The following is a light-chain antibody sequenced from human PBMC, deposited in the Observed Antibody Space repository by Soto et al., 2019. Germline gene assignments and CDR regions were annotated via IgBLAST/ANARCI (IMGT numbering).Light chain of an antibody. J-gene: IGLJ1*01. Sequence: QPVLTQPASVSGSPGQSIAISSTGTSSDVGGYSYVSWYQQQPGKAPKLVISDVSNRPSGVSDRFSGSKSGNTASLTISGLQTEDEADYYCASYTTSSTYVFGTGTKVTVL. CDR3: ASYTTSSTYV. V-gene: IGLV2-14*01. CDR2: DVS. CDR1: SSDVGGYSY.